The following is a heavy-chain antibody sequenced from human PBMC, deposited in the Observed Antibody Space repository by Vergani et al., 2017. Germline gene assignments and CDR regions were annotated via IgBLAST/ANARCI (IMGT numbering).Heavy chain of an antibody. CDR3: TLRIGWYSKNDY. D-gene: IGHD6-19*01. CDR1: GFTFSSYA. Sequence: EVQLVESGGGLVQPGGSLRLSCAASGFTFSSYAMHWVRQAPGKGLEYVSAISSNGGSTYYANSLKGRFTISRDNSKNTLYLQMGSLRAEDMDVYYCTLRIGWYSKNDYWGQGTLVTVSS. CDR2: ISSNGGST. J-gene: IGHJ4*02. V-gene: IGHV3-64*01.